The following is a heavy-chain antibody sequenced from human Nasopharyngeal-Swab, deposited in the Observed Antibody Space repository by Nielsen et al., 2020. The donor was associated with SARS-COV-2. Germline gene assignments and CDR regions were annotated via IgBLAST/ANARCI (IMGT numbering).Heavy chain of an antibody. CDR2: ISSSSSYI. V-gene: IGHV3-21*01. D-gene: IGHD4-17*01. Sequence: LKISCAASGFTFSSYNMNWVRQAPGKGLEWVSSISSSSSYIYYADSVKGRFTISRDNAKNSLYLQMNSLRAEDTAVYYCARDLPPAATVPDYFDYWGQGTLVTVSS. CDR3: ARDLPPAATVPDYFDY. J-gene: IGHJ4*02. CDR1: GFTFSSYN.